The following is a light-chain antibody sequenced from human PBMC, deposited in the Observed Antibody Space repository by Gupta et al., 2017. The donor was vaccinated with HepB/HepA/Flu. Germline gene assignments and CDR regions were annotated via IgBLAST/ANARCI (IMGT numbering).Light chain of an antibody. Sequence: QSVLTQPPSVSAAPGQKVTISCSGSSSNMGNNYISWYRQLPGTAPKLLIYENDNRPSVIPDRFSASKSDTSATLGITGLQTGDEGDYYCGTWDSSRTSWVFGGGTKLTVL. CDR1: SSNMGNNY. V-gene: IGLV1-51*02. J-gene: IGLJ3*02. CDR2: END. CDR3: GTWDSSRTSWV.